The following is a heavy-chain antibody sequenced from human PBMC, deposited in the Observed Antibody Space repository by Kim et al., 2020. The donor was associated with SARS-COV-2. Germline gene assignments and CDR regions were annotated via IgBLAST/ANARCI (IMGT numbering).Heavy chain of an antibody. J-gene: IGHJ4*02. CDR3: ARGGGYGDYGVGY. D-gene: IGHD4-17*01. CDR1: GGSISSYY. Sequence: SETLSLTCTVSGGSISSYYWSWIRQPPGKGLEWIGYIYYSGSTNYNPSLKSRVTISVDTSKNQFSLKLSSVTAADTAVYYCARGGGYGDYGVGYWGQGTLVTVSS. V-gene: IGHV4-59*01. CDR2: IYYSGST.